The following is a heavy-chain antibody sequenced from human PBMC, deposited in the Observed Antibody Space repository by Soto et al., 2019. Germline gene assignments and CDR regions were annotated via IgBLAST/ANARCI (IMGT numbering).Heavy chain of an antibody. Sequence: VQLVESGGGVVQPGRSLRLSCAASGFTFSEYAMHWVRQAPGKGLEWVAVVSHDGRNTHYADSVKGRFTISRDSSKNTVSLEMTSLRAEYTAVYYCAKGGRQWLVTSDFNYSGQRALVTVSS. J-gene: IGHJ4*02. V-gene: IGHV3-30*18. CDR2: VSHDGRNT. CDR3: AKGGRQWLVTSDFNY. D-gene: IGHD6-19*01. CDR1: GFTFSEYA.